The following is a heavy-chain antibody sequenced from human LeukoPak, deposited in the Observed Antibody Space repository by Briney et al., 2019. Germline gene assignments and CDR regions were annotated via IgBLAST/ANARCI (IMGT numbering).Heavy chain of an antibody. D-gene: IGHD3-22*01. CDR1: GVTFSSYS. Sequence: GGSLRLSCAASGVTFSSYSLSWVRQAPGKGLEWVSYISSSSGTIYYADSVKGRFTISRDNAKNSLYLQMNSLRAEDTAVYYCARDIYYDSSGYYGSVYWGQGTLVTVSS. CDR2: ISSSSGTI. J-gene: IGHJ4*02. CDR3: ARDIYYDSSGYYGSVY. V-gene: IGHV3-48*04.